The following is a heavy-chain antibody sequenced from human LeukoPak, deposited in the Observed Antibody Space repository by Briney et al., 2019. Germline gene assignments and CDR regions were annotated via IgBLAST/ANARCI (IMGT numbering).Heavy chain of an antibody. CDR1: GGTFSSYA. Sequence: SVKVSCKASGGTFSSYAISWVRQAPGQGLEWMGGIIPIFGTANYAQKFQGRVTINADESTSTAYMELSSLRSEDTAVYYCARGVAFAGTIDRSVFPYYFDYWGQGTLVTVSS. D-gene: IGHD1/OR15-1a*01. J-gene: IGHJ4*02. CDR2: IIPIFGTA. V-gene: IGHV1-69*01. CDR3: ARGVAFAGTIDRSVFPYYFDY.